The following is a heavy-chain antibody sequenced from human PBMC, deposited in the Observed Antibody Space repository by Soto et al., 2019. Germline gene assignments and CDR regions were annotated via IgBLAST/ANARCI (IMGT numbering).Heavy chain of an antibody. D-gene: IGHD3-3*01. CDR3: TKRRDVLRFLEWSSGMEV. CDR2: ISDDGSNK. V-gene: IGHV3-30*18. Sequence: GSLRLSCAASGFTFSNYGMHWVRQAPGKGLEWVAFISDDGSNKYYADSMKGRFTMSRDNSKSTLYLQMNSLRVEDTAVYYCTKRRDVLRFLEWSSGMEVWGQGTTVTVSS. CDR1: GFTFSNYG. J-gene: IGHJ6*02.